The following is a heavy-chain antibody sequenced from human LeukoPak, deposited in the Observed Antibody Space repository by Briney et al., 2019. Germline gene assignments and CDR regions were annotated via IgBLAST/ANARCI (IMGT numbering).Heavy chain of an antibody. CDR3: AREGSGSYHFDY. J-gene: IGHJ4*02. Sequence: PGRSLRLSCAASGFTFSSYGMYWVRQAPGKGLEWVAVIWYDGSNKYYADSVKGRFTISRDNSKNTLYLQMNSLRAEDTAVYYCAREGSGSYHFDYWGQGTLVTVSS. CDR2: IWYDGSNK. CDR1: GFTFSSYG. V-gene: IGHV3-33*01. D-gene: IGHD1-26*01.